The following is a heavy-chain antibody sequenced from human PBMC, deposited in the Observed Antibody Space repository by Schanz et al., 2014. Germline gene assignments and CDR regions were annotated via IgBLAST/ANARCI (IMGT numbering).Heavy chain of an antibody. D-gene: IGHD2-15*01. V-gene: IGHV3-NL1*01. CDR2: ISHSGGSK. J-gene: IGHJ6*02. Sequence: QVQLVESGGGVVQFGRSLRLSCVASGFTFSSYGMHWVRQAPGKGLEWVSSISHSGGSKYYADSVKGRFTISRDNSKNTLYLQMNSLSADDTAVFYCAKGMGYCSGGTCYDYYYYGLDVWGQGTTVTVSS. CDR1: GFTFSSYG. CDR3: AKGMGYCSGGTCYDYYYYGLDV.